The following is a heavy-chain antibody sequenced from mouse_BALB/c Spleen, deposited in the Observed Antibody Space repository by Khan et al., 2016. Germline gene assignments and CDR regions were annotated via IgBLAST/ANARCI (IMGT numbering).Heavy chain of an antibody. Sequence: QVQLQQSGPGLVQPSQSLSITCTVSGFSLTSYGVHWVRQSPGKGLEWLGVIWSGGSTDNNAAFISRLSISKDNSKSQVFFKMNSLQANDTAIYYCVRKGTTVVAERIYYAMDYWGQGTSVTVSS. V-gene: IGHV2-2*02. CDR1: GFSLTSYG. CDR3: VRKGTTVVAERIYYAMDY. J-gene: IGHJ4*01. CDR2: IWSGGST. D-gene: IGHD1-1*01.